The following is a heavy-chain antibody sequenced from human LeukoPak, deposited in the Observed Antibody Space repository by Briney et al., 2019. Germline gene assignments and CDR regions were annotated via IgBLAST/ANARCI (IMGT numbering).Heavy chain of an antibody. J-gene: IGHJ4*02. CDR1: GSTLRSYS. CDR2: ISSGSSLI. D-gene: IGHD3-22*01. V-gene: IGHV3-48*01. CDR3: APTYYYESSGHQ. Sequence: GGSLRLSCVASGSTLRSYSMNWVRQAPRKGLEWVSYISSGSSLIHYADSVKGRFTISRDNAKNSLYLQMNNLRVEDTAVYYCAPTYYYESSGHQGGQGTLVTVSA.